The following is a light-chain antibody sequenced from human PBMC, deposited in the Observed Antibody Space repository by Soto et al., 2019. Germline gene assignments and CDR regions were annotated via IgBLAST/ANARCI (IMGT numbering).Light chain of an antibody. CDR2: KTS. J-gene: IGKJ1*01. CDR3: QQYKAYWT. CDR1: QNINGW. Sequence: DVQMTQSPTTLTASVGDRVTITCRASQNINGWLAWYQRKPGKAPKLLIHKTSNLESGVPLRFSGSGSGTEFTLTISSLQPDDFATYYCQQYKAYWTFGQGTTVEIK. V-gene: IGKV1-5*03.